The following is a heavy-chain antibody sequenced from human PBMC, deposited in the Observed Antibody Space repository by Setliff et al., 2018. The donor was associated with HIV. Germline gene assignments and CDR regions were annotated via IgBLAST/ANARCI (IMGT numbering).Heavy chain of an antibody. J-gene: IGHJ4*02. V-gene: IGHV3-21*01. CDR3: AREYIVGATFDY. CDR2: ISGSGDTI. D-gene: IGHD1-26*01. CDR1: GFTFSGYS. Sequence: PGGSLRLSCAASGFTFSGYSMNWVRQAPGKGLECVSGISGSGDTIYYADSVKGRFTISRDNAKNSLYLQMNSLRAEDTAVYYCAREYIVGATFDYWGQGTLVTVSS.